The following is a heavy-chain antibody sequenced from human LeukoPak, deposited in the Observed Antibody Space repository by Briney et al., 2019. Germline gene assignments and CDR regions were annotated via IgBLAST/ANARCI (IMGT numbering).Heavy chain of an antibody. V-gene: IGHV1-18*01. D-gene: IGHD6-19*01. J-gene: IGHJ4*02. CDR3: ARARGAVAGTEDY. CDR2: ISVYNGNT. CDR1: GYTFTSYG. Sequence: GASVKVSCMASGYTFTSYGISWVGPAPGQGVTWMGWISVYNGNTNNAQKLQGRVTMTTDTSTSTAYMELRSLRSDETAVYYCARARGAVAGTEDYWGQGTLVTVSS.